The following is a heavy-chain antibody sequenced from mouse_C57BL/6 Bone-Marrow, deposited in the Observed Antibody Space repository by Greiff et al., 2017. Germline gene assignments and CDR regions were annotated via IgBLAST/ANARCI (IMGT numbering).Heavy chain of an antibody. D-gene: IGHD1-1*01. J-gene: IGHJ1*03. CDR1: GYTFTSYW. CDR3: AGEHYYGSSYWYFDV. Sequence: VQLQQPGAELVMPGASVKLSCKASGYTFTSYWMHWVKQRPGQGLEWIGEIDPSDSYTNYNQKFKGKSTLTVDKSSSTAYMQLSSLTPEDSAVYYCAGEHYYGSSYWYFDVGGTGTAVTVTS. CDR2: IDPSDSYT. V-gene: IGHV1-69*01.